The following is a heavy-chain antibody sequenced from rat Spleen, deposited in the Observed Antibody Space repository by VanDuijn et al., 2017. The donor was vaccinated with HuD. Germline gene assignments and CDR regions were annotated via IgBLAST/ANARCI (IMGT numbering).Heavy chain of an antibody. CDR2: FSYDGFTT. CDR1: GFTFSDYN. V-gene: IGHV5-7*01. J-gene: IGHJ2*01. D-gene: IGHD1-9*01. Sequence: EVQLVESGGGLVQPGRSLKLSCAASGFTFSDYNMAWVRQAPTKGLEWVATFSYDGFTTYYRDSVRGRFTISRDDAKSTLSLQMDSLRSEDTATYYCARRHYGYTDYFDYWGQGVMVTVSS. CDR3: ARRHYGYTDYFDY.